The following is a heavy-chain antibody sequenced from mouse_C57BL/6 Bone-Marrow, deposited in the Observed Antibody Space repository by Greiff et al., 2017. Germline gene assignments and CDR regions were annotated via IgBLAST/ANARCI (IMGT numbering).Heavy chain of an antibody. CDR1: GFNIKDDY. Sequence: VQLQQSGAELVRPGASVKLSCTASGFNIKDDYMHWVKQRPEQGLEWIGWIDPENGDTEYASKFQGKATITADTSANTAYLQLSSLTSEDTAVYYCTRAYYDSSWFAYWGQGTLVTVSA. V-gene: IGHV14-4*01. J-gene: IGHJ3*01. D-gene: IGHD2-4*01. CDR2: IDPENGDT. CDR3: TRAYYDSSWFAY.